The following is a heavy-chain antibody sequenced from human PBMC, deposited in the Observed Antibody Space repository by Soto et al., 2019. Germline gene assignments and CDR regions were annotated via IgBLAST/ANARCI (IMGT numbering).Heavy chain of an antibody. J-gene: IGHJ4*02. CDR2: INPKSGGT. CDR1: GYTFTDCY. V-gene: IGHV1-2*02. Sequence: QVQLVQSGAEVKKPGPSVRVSCKASGYTFTDCYVHWVRQAPGQGLEWMGWINPKSGGTNIAQRFKGRVNMPRDMSISTAYMELNSLKSDDTAVYYCVRDGLVSSAKYYFDYWGQGTLVTVSS. CDR3: VRDGLVSSAKYYFDY. D-gene: IGHD6-13*01.